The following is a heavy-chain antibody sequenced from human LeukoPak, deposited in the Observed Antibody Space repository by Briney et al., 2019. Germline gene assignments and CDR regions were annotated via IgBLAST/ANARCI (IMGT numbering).Heavy chain of an antibody. CDR3: AITAGGRYDYVWGSYRKPYAFDI. D-gene: IGHD3-16*02. CDR2: IYPGDSDT. CDR1: GYSFTSYW. V-gene: IGHV5-51*01. Sequence: GESLKISCKGPGYSFTSYWIGWVRQMPGKGLEWMGIIYPGDSDTRYSPSFQGQVTISADKSISTAYLQWSSLKASDTAMYYCAITAGGRYDYVWGSYRKPYAFDIWGQGTMVTVSS. J-gene: IGHJ3*02.